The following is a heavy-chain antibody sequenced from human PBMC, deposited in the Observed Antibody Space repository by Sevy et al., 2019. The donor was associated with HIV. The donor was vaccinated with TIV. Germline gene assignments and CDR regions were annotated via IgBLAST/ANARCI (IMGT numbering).Heavy chain of an antibody. CDR3: AKREETAARRDYYYYYGMDV. CDR2: ISGSGGST. D-gene: IGHD6-6*01. CDR1: EFTFSSYA. Sequence: GGSLRLSCAASEFTFSSYAMSWVRQAPGKGLEWVSAISGSGGSTYYADSVKGRFTISRDNSKNTLYLQMNSLRAEDTAVYYCAKREETAARRDYYYYYGMDVWGQGTTVTVSS. V-gene: IGHV3-23*01. J-gene: IGHJ6*02.